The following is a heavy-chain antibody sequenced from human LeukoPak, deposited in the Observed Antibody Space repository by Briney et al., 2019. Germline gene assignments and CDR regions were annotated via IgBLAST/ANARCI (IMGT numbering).Heavy chain of an antibody. CDR3: ARSQSAQIWFGELLGWFDP. V-gene: IGHV1-2*02. CDR1: GYTFTGYN. CDR2: INPHSGTT. J-gene: IGHJ5*02. Sequence: ASVKVSCKASGYTFTGYNIHWVRQAPGQGLEWMGWINPHSGTTNYAQNFQGRVTMTRDTSISTAYMELSRLRSDDTAVYYCARSQSAQIWFGELLGWFDPWGQGTLVTVSS. D-gene: IGHD3-10*01.